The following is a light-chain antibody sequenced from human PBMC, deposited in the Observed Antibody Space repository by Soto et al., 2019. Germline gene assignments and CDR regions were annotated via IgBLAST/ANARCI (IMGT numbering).Light chain of an antibody. CDR1: SSDVGAYNY. CDR2: EVT. Sequence: QSALTQPASVSGSPGQSITISCTGTSSDVGAYNYVSWYQQHPGKAPKFMIYEVTKRPSGVSNRFSGSKSGNTASLTISGLQAEDEADYYCSSYTRSSTLVFGGGTKLTVL. CDR3: SSYTRSSTLV. V-gene: IGLV2-14*01. J-gene: IGLJ3*02.